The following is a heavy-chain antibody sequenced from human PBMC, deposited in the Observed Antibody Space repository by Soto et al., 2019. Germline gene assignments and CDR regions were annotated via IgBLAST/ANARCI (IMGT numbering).Heavy chain of an antibody. D-gene: IGHD3-3*01. CDR2: ISYDGTNK. J-gene: IGHJ4*02. V-gene: IGHV3-30-3*01. CDR3: ARDPLSEDLWSLYSEYFEY. Sequence: GGSLRLSCTASGFSLRRYAMHWVRQAPGMGLDWVASISYDGTNKDYADSVKGRFTISRDNSKDTLYLQMNSLTPEDTAVYYCARDPLSEDLWSLYSEYFEYWGQGTLVTVSS. CDR1: GFSLRRYA.